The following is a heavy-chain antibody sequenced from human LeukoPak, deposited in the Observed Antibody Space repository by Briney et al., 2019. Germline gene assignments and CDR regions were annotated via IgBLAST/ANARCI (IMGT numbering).Heavy chain of an antibody. Sequence: GASVKVSCKASGGTFSSYAISWVRQAPGQGLEWMGVIIPIFGTANFAQKFQGRVTITADESTSTAYMELSSLRSEDTAVYYCARKSSSWYLDAFDIWGQGTMVTVSS. CDR2: IIPIFGTA. CDR3: ARKSSSWYLDAFDI. J-gene: IGHJ3*02. V-gene: IGHV1-69*13. CDR1: GGTFSSYA. D-gene: IGHD6-13*01.